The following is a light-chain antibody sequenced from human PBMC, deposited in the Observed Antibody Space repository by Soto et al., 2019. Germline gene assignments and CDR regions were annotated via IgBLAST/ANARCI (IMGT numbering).Light chain of an antibody. V-gene: IGKV3-11*01. J-gene: IGKJ5*01. CDR1: QSVSSH. Sequence: EIVLTQSPATLSLSPGEGATVSCRASQSVSSHLAWYQQKRGQAPRLLIYDASSRASGIPARFSGRGSGTDFTLTISYLEPEDSEIYYCQQGGNWPLTFGQGTRLEIK. CDR3: QQGGNWPLT. CDR2: DAS.